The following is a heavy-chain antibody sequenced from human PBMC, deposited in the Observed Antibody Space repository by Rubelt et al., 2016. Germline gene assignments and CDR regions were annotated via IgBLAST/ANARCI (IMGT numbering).Heavy chain of an antibody. CDR1: GFTFTSSA. J-gene: IGHJ6*02. D-gene: IGHD5-12*01. CDR3: AADSGYGPSMDV. Sequence: QMQLVQSGPEVKKPGTSVKVSCKASGFTFTSSAVQWVRQARGQRLEWIGRIVVGSGNTNYGEKFQERGTITRDMSTSTAYMGLSSLRSEDTAVDYCAADSGYGPSMDVWGQGTTVTVSS. CDR2: IVVGSGNT. V-gene: IGHV1-58*01.